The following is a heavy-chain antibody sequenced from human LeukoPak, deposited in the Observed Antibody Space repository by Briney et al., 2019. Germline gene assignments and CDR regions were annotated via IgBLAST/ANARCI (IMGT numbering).Heavy chain of an antibody. CDR3: ARGLYSSGGGDAFDI. CDR2: IYPGDSDT. J-gene: IGHJ3*02. CDR1: GYSFTSSW. V-gene: IGHV5-51*01. D-gene: IGHD6-19*01. Sequence: GESLKISCKGSGYSFTSSWIGWVRQMPGKGLEWMGIIYPGDSDTRYSPSFQGQVTISADKSISTAYLQWSSLKASDTAMYYCARGLYSSGGGDAFDIWGQGTMVTVSS.